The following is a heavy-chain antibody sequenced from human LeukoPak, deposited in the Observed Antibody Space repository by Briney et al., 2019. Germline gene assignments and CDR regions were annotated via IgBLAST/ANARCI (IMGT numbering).Heavy chain of an antibody. D-gene: IGHD3-22*01. CDR2: IYYSGST. V-gene: IGHV4-59*08. CDR3: ARSPYYYDSSGYYL. J-gene: IGHJ4*02. CDR1: GGSISSYY. Sequence: SETLSLTCTVSGGSISSYYWSWIRQPPGKGLEWIGHIYYSGSTNYNPSLKSRVTISVDTSKNQFSLKLSSVTAADTAAYYCARSPYYYDSSGYYLWGQGALVTVSS.